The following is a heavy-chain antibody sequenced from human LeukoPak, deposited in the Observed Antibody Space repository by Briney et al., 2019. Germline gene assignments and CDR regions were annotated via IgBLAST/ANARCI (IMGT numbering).Heavy chain of an antibody. CDR1: GFPFSTYW. J-gene: IGHJ4*02. V-gene: IGHV3-7*03. CDR3: ARARGLRGYYFDY. D-gene: IGHD5-12*01. CDR2: IKQDGSEK. Sequence: GGSLRLSCTASGFPFSTYWLSWVRQAPGKGLEWVANIKQDGSEKYYVDSVKGRFTISRDNAKNSLYLQMNSLRAEDTAVYYCARARGLRGYYFDYWGQGTLVTVSS.